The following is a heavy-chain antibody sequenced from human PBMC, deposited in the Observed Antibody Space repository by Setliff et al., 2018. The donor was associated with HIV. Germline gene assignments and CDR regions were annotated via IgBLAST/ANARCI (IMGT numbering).Heavy chain of an antibody. Sequence: GASVKVSCKTSGGTFSIFSITWVRQAPGQGLEWMGWISDYNSNTEYAQKLQGRVTMTKDTSTSTAYMELRSLRPDDTAVYFCARRADWFDLWGQGTLVTVSS. CDR3: ARRADWFDL. V-gene: IGHV1-18*01. CDR2: ISDYNSNT. CDR1: GGTFSIFS. J-gene: IGHJ5*02.